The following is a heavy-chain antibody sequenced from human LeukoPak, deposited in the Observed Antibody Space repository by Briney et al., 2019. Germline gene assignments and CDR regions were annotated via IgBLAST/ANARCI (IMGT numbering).Heavy chain of an antibody. Sequence: GGSLRLSCAASGFTFSDYYMSWIRQAPGEGLEWVSYIRTSGTTIYHADSVKGRFTISRDNAKNSLYLQMNSLRAEDTAVYYCAELGITMIGGVWGKGTTVTISS. J-gene: IGHJ6*04. CDR2: IRTSGTTI. CDR1: GFTFSDYY. D-gene: IGHD3-10*02. V-gene: IGHV3-11*04. CDR3: AELGITMIGGV.